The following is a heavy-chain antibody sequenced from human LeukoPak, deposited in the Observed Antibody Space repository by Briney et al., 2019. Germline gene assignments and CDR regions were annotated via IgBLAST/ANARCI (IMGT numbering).Heavy chain of an antibody. CDR3: ASRISSFPTYYYGMDV. D-gene: IGHD6-6*01. J-gene: IGHJ6*02. V-gene: IGHV4-59*01. CDR1: GGSISSYY. CDR2: IYYSGST. Sequence: SETLSLTCTVSGGSISSYYWSWIRQPPGKGLEWNGYIYYSGSTNYNPSLKSRVTISVDTSKNQFSLKLSSVTAADTAVYYCASRISSFPTYYYGMDVWGQGTTVTVSS.